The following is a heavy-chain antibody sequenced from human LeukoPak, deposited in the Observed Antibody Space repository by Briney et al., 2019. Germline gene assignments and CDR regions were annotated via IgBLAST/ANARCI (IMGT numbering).Heavy chain of an antibody. J-gene: IGHJ3*02. CDR2: ISSSSSYI. CDR3: ARDSGWAYCSGGSCYSFKALAFDI. Sequence: GGSLRLSCAASGFTFSSYSMNWVRQAPGKGLEWVSSISSSSSYIYYADSVKGRFTISGDNAKNSLYLQMNSLRAEDTAVYYCARDSGWAYCSGGSCYSFKALAFDIWGQGTMVTVSS. V-gene: IGHV3-21*01. D-gene: IGHD2-15*01. CDR1: GFTFSSYS.